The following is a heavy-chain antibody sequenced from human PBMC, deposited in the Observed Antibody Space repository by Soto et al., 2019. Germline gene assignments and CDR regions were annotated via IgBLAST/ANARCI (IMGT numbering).Heavy chain of an antibody. D-gene: IGHD1-7*01. CDR3: ARGLGYNWNYALGPFAP. Sequence: QVQLVQSGAEVKKPGSSVKVSCKASGGTFSSYAISWVRQAPGQGLEWMGGIIPIFGTANYAQKFQGRVTITADKSTSTAYMELSSLGSEDTAVYYCARGLGYNWNYALGPFAPWGQGTLVTVSS. CDR2: IIPIFGTA. CDR1: GGTFSSYA. V-gene: IGHV1-69*06. J-gene: IGHJ5*02.